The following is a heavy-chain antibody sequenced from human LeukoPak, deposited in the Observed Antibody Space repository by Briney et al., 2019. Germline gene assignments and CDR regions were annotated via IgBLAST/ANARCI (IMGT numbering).Heavy chain of an antibody. D-gene: IGHD3-16*01. Sequence: GGSLRLSCAASGFTFSSYAMHWVRQAPGKGLEWVAVISYDGSNKYYADSVKGRFTISRDNSKNTLYLQMNSLRAEDTAVYYCARLGGLRLGDTWGQGTLVTVSS. CDR2: ISYDGSNK. J-gene: IGHJ4*02. V-gene: IGHV3-30*04. CDR3: ARLGGLRLGDT. CDR1: GFTFSSYA.